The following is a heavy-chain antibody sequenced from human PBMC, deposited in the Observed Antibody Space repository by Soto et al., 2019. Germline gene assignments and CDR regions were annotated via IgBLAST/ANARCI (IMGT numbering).Heavy chain of an antibody. D-gene: IGHD3-3*01. J-gene: IGHJ4*02. V-gene: IGHV4-31*03. CDR2: IYFTGRT. CDR3: ARSITVFGVVIKYYFDY. CDR1: GCSISSGDYY. Sequence: SETLSLTCTFSGCSISSGDYYWTWIRQHPGKGLEWIGYIYFTGRTYYNPSLKSRAIISVDTSKNQFSLQLSSVTAADTAVYYCARSITVFGVVIKYYFDYWGQGTPVTVSS.